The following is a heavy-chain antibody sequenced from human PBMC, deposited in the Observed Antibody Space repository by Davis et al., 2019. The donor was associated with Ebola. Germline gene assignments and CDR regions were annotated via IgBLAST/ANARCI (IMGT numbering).Heavy chain of an antibody. CDR3: AHRPVGSGFDY. CDR1: GGSISSSSYY. J-gene: IGHJ4*02. Sequence: TLSLTCTVSGGSISSSSYYWGWIRQPPGKGLEWLALIYWDDDKRYSPSLKSRLTITKDTSKNQVVLTMTNMDPVDTATYYCAHRPVGSGFDYWGQGTLVTVSS. V-gene: IGHV2-5*02. CDR2: IYWDDDK.